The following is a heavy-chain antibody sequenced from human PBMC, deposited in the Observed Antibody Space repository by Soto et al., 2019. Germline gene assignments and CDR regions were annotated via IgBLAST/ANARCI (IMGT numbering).Heavy chain of an antibody. CDR1: GFTFTTYG. V-gene: IGHV3-23*01. J-gene: IGHJ4*02. CDR2: IDRSGGGT. Sequence: GGSLRLSCAASGFTFTTYGMSWVRQAPGKGLEWVCSIDRSGGGTYYRDSVKGRFTISRDNSKNTVYLQMNGLRAEDTAVYYCARDVGRVWPNYFDSWGQGTLITVSS. CDR3: ARDVGRVWPNYFDS. D-gene: IGHD3-16*01.